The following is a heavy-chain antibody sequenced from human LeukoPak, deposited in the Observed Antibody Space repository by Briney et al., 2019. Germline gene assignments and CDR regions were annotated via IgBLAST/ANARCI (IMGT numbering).Heavy chain of an antibody. Sequence: GASVKVSCKVSGYTLTELSMHWVRQAPGQGLEWMGGIIPIFGTANYAQKFQGRVTITADESTSTAYMELSSLRSEDTAVYYCARVVPRDRPRYSSSWYIEGWFAPWGQGTLVTVSS. CDR3: ARVVPRDRPRYSSSWYIEGWFAP. D-gene: IGHD6-13*01. CDR1: GYTLTELS. V-gene: IGHV1-69*13. CDR2: IIPIFGTA. J-gene: IGHJ5*02.